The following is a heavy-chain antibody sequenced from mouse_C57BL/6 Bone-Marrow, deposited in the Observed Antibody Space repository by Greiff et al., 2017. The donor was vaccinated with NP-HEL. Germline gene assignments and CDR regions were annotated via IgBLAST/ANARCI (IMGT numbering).Heavy chain of an antibody. CDR1: GYTFTSYW. Sequence: QVQLQQPGAELVRPGSSVKLSCKASGYTFTSYWMDWVKQRPGQGLEWIGNIYPSDSETHYNQKFKDKATLTVDKSSSTAYMQLSSLTSEDSAVYYCARATTVVGYFDYWGQGTTLTVSS. D-gene: IGHD1-1*01. CDR2: IYPSDSET. CDR3: ARATTVVGYFDY. V-gene: IGHV1-61*01. J-gene: IGHJ2*01.